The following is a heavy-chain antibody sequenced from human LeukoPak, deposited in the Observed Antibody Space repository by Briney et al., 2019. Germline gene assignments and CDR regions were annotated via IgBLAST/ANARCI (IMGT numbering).Heavy chain of an antibody. CDR3: ARALENYGPNDY. CDR2: ISSSSSYI. V-gene: IGHV3-21*04. D-gene: IGHD4-17*01. Sequence: PGGSLRLSCAASGFTFSSYSMNWVRQAPGKGLEWVSSISSSSSYIYYADSVKGRFTISRDNAKNSLYLQMNSLRAEDTAVYYCARALENYGPNDYWGQGTLVTVSS. CDR1: GFTFSSYS. J-gene: IGHJ4*02.